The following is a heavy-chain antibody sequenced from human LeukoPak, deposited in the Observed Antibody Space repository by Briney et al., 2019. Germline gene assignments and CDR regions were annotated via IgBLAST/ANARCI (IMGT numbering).Heavy chain of an antibody. CDR2: INSGGTII. CDR3: ARDWFAD. J-gene: IGHJ4*02. Sequence: QAGGSLRLSCAASGFTFSSNEMHWVRQAPGKGLEWVSYINSGGTIIYYADSVKGRFTISRDNAKNSLYLQMNSLRAEDTAIYYCARDWFADWGQGTLVIVSS. V-gene: IGHV3-48*03. CDR1: GFTFSSNE.